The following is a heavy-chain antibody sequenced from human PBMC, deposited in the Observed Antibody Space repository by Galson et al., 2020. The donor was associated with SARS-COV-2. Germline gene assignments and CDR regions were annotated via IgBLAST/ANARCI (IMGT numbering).Heavy chain of an antibody. J-gene: IGHJ4*02. CDR1: GFSFSRHW. CDR2: INCDSSST. Sequence: RGSLTLSCAASGFSFSRHWMHWVSHPQGKGLVWVSRINCDSSSTNYADSVKGRFTISRDNAKNTLYLEMNSLRDDDTAVYYGVRDFTDSEHDYWGQGILVTVSA. CDR3: VRDFTDSEHDY. V-gene: IGHV3-74*01.